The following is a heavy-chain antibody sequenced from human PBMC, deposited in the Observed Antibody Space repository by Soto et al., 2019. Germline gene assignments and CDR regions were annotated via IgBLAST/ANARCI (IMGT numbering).Heavy chain of an antibody. CDR1: GFTFSSYS. Sequence: GGSLRLSCAASGFTFSSYSMNWVRQAPGKGLEWVSSISSSSSSRYYADSVKGRFTISRDNAKNSLYLQMNSLRAEDTAVYYCARPCTNGVCPFDYWGQGTLVTVSS. J-gene: IGHJ4*02. V-gene: IGHV3-21*01. CDR2: ISSSSSSR. CDR3: ARPCTNGVCPFDY. D-gene: IGHD2-8*01.